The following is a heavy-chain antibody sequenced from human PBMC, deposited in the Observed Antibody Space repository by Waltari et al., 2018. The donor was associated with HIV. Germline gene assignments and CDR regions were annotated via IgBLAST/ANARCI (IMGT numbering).Heavy chain of an antibody. CDR1: GFPFRCFG. V-gene: IGHV3-33*08. CDR2: IWYDGSNK. CDR3: ARGIPQSNWGHYYYGMDV. D-gene: IGHD7-27*01. Sequence: QVQLVASGGGVVQPGRSLGPRCDAFGFPFRCFGLASVRQAPGKGLEWMAIIWYDGSNKYYGASVKGRFTISRDNSKNTLYLQMNSLRAEDTAVYYCARGIPQSNWGHYYYGMDVWGQGTTVTVSS. J-gene: IGHJ6*02.